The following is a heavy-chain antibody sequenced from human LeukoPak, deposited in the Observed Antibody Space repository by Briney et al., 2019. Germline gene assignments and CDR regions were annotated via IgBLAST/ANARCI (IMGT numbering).Heavy chain of an antibody. J-gene: IGHJ5*02. V-gene: IGHV4-34*01. CDR3: ARGTTVTTFPWFDP. D-gene: IGHD4-17*01. Sequence: SETLSLTCAVYGGSFSGYYWSWIRQPPGKGLEWIGEINHSGSTNYNPSLKSRVTISVDTSKNQFSLKLSSVTAADTAVYYCARGTTVTTFPWFDPWGQGTLVTVSS. CDR1: GGSFSGYY. CDR2: INHSGST.